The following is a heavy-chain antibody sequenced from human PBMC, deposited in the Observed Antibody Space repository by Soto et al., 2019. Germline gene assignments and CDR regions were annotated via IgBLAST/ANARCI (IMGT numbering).Heavy chain of an antibody. J-gene: IGHJ6*03. D-gene: IGHD6-13*01. Sequence: SETLSLTCAVYGGSFSGYYWSWIRQPPGKGLEWIGEINHSGSTNYSPSLKSRVTIAVDTSKNQFSLKLSSVTAADTAVYYCARGRSSSWYYYYYYMDVWGKGTTVTVSS. CDR3: ARGRSSSWYYYYYYMDV. CDR1: GGSFSGYY. CDR2: INHSGST. V-gene: IGHV4-34*01.